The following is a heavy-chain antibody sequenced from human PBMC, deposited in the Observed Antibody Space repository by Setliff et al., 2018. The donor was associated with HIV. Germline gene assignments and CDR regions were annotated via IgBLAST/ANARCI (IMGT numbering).Heavy chain of an antibody. CDR3: ARLAMAAAGMRWFDP. D-gene: IGHD6-13*01. CDR2: IYYSGIT. J-gene: IGHJ5*02. V-gene: IGHV4-39*01. CDR1: GGPISSTNYY. Sequence: ASETLSLTCTVSGGPISSTNYYWAWIRQPPGKGLEWIGSIYYSGITYYNSSLKSRVTISVDTSKNQFSLRLSSVTATDTAVHYCARLAMAAAGMRWFDPWGQGALVTVSS.